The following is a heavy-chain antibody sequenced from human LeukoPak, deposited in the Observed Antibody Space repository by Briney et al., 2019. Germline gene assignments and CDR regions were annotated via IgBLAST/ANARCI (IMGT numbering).Heavy chain of an antibody. J-gene: IGHJ3*02. CDR2: ISGDSTYK. D-gene: IGHD1-1*01. CDR1: GFTFSRHN. V-gene: IGHV3-21*01. Sequence: GGSLRLSCAGSGFTFSRHNMNWVRQAPGKGLEWISSISGDSTYKHYADSVKGRFTISRDDAKNSLYLQMNSLRAEDTAVYYYARRTTSAFDIWGQGTMVTLSP. CDR3: ARRTTSAFDI.